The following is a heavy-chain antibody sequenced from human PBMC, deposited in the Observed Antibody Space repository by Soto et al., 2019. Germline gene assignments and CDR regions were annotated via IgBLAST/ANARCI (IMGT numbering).Heavy chain of an antibody. CDR3: ARDYALEYSSSLDY. V-gene: IGHV3-30-3*01. D-gene: IGHD6-6*01. CDR1: GFTFSSYA. Sequence: GGSLRLSCAASGFTFSSYAVHWVRQAPGKGLEWVAVISYDGSNKYYADSVKGRFTISRDNSKNTLYLQMNSLRAEDTAVYYCARDYALEYSSSLDYWGQGTLVTVSS. CDR2: ISYDGSNK. J-gene: IGHJ4*02.